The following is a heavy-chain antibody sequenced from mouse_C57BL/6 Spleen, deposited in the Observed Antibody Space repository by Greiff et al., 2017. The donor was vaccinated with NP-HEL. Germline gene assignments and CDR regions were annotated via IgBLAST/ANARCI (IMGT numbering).Heavy chain of an antibody. D-gene: IGHD2-5*01. CDR1: GFSLSTFGMG. CDR2: IWWDDDK. Sequence: QVQLKESGPGILQPSQTLSLTCSFSGFSLSTFGMGVGWIRQPSGKGLEWLAHIWWDDDKYYNPALKSRLTISKDTSKNQVFLKIANVDTADTATYYCARIYSNYVPSWFAYWGQGTLVTVSA. J-gene: IGHJ3*01. CDR3: ARIYSNYVPSWFAY. V-gene: IGHV8-8*01.